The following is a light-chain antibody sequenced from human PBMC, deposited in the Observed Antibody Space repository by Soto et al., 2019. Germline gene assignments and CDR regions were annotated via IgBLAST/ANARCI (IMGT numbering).Light chain of an antibody. V-gene: IGKV1-5*01. Sequence: DLQITQSPPTLPAFVGDTVTITSRASQSVSSWLAWYQQKPGTAPNLLIYDASSLASGVPSRFSGSGSGTKFTLTIRSLQPDDFATYYCQQYISFPKTFGQGTKV. CDR3: QQYISFPKT. CDR2: DAS. J-gene: IGKJ1*01. CDR1: QSVSSW.